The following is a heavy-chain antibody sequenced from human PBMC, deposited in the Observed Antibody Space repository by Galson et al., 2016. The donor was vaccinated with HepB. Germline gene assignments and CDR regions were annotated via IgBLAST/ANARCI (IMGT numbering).Heavy chain of an antibody. J-gene: IGHJ3*02. CDR1: GGVFNSYL. Sequence: SVKVSCKASGGVFNSYLISWVRQAPGQGLEWMGGIIPMFGTPNYAQKFQGRVTITADESTSTAYMELSSLGSEDTAVYYCAKNKLAYCAGDCPYDPFDIWGQGTMVTVSS. CDR3: AKNKLAYCAGDCPYDPFDI. D-gene: IGHD2-21*02. V-gene: IGHV1-69*13. CDR2: IIPMFGTP.